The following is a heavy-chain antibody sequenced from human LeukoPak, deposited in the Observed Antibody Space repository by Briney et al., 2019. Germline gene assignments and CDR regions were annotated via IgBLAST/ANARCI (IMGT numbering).Heavy chain of an antibody. CDR3: ATSGYDFSFDY. D-gene: IGHD5-12*01. J-gene: IGHJ4*02. CDR1: GFTFSSYS. Sequence: GGSLRLSCAASGFTFSSYSMNWVRQAPGKGLEWVSYISSSSSTIYYADSVKGRFTISRDNAKNSLYLQMNSLRAEDTAVYYCATSGYDFSFDYWGQGTLVTVSS. V-gene: IGHV3-48*01. CDR2: ISSSSSTI.